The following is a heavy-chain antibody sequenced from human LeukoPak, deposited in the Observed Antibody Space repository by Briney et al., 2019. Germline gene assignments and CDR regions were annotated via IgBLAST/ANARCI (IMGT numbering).Heavy chain of an antibody. D-gene: IGHD6-13*01. CDR1: GFTFSGYS. Sequence: GGSLRLSCAASGFTFSGYSMNWVRQAPGKGLEWVSSISSSSSYIYYADSVKGRFTISRDNAKNSLYLQMNSLRAEDTAVYYCAREDIAAAGTPFDYWGQGTLVTVSS. CDR3: AREDIAAAGTPFDY. V-gene: IGHV3-21*01. CDR2: ISSSSSYI. J-gene: IGHJ4*02.